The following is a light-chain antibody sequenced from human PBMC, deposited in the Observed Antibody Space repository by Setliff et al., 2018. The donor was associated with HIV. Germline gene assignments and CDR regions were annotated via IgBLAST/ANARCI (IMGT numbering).Light chain of an antibody. V-gene: IGLV2-8*01. J-gene: IGLJ1*01. CDR1: SSDVGGYNY. CDR2: EVS. Sequence: QSALTQPASVSGSPGQSITISCTGTSSDVGGYNYVSWYRQHPGQAPKLMIYEVSKRPSGVPDRFSGSKSGNTASLTVSGLQAEDEADYYCSSYAGSNNVFGTGTKVTVL. CDR3: SSYAGSNNV.